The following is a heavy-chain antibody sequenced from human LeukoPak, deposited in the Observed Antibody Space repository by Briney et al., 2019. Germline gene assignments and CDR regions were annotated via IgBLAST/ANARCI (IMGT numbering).Heavy chain of an antibody. CDR2: IYTSGST. V-gene: IGHV4-61*02. CDR3: ARAPGDRGYSYGPHYYFDY. Sequence: PSGTLSLTCTVSGGSISSGSYYWSWIRQPAGKGLEWIGRIYTSGSTNYNPSLKSRVTISVDTSKNQFSLKLSSVTAADTAVYYCARAPGDRGYSYGPHYYFDYWGQGTLVTVSS. CDR1: GGSISSGSYY. D-gene: IGHD5-18*01. J-gene: IGHJ4*02.